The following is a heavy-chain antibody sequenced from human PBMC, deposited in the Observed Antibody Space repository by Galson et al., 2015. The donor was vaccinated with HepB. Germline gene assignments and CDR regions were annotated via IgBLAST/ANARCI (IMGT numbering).Heavy chain of an antibody. CDR2: ISSSSSYI. V-gene: IGHV3-21*01. J-gene: IGHJ6*02. Sequence: SLRLSCAASGFTFSTYSMNWVRQAPGKGLEWVSSISSSSSYIYYADSVKGRFTISRDNAKNSLYLQMNSLRAEDTAVYYCARVRYYYDSSGYYPAISHYYYYGMDVWGQGTTVTVSS. CDR1: GFTFSTYS. D-gene: IGHD3-22*01. CDR3: ARVRYYYDSSGYYPAISHYYYYGMDV.